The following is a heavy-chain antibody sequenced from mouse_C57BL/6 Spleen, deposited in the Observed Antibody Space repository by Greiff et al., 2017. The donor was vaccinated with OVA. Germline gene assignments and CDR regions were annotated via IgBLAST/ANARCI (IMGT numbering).Heavy chain of an antibody. J-gene: IGHJ3*01. CDR3: ARSPYYDYDGFAY. CDR1: GFTFSDYG. D-gene: IGHD2-4*01. Sequence: EVKLMESGGGLVKPGGSLKLSCAASGFTFSDYGMHWVRQAPEKGLEWVAYISSGSSTIYYADTVKGRFTISRDNAKNTLFLQMTSLRSEDTAMYYCARSPYYDYDGFAYWGKGTLVTVSA. CDR2: ISSGSSTI. V-gene: IGHV5-17*01.